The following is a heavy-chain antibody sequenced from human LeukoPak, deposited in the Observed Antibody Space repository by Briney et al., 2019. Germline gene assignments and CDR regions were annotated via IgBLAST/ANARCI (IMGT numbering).Heavy chain of an antibody. CDR3: ARVMTTYYYGVDV. V-gene: IGHV3-53*01. CDR2: IYAGGST. J-gene: IGHJ6*02. D-gene: IGHD4-11*01. Sequence: PGGSLRLSCAASGFTVSSNYMSWVRQAPGKGLEWVSLIYAGGSTYYADAVKGRFTISRHNSKNTLHLQMNSLRAEDTAVYYCARVMTTYYYGVDVWGQGTTVTVSS. CDR1: GFTVSSNY.